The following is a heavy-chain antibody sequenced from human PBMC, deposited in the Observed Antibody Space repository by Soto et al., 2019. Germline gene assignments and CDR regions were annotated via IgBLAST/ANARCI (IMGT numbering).Heavy chain of an antibody. Sequence: ASVKVSCKASGYTFTGYYMHWVRQAPGQGLEWMGWINPNSGDTNYAQKFQGRVTMTRDTSISTAYMELSRLRSDDTAVYYCAREVVVPAAIYDYWGQGTLVTVSS. V-gene: IGHV1-2*02. CDR3: AREVVVPAAIYDY. CDR1: GYTFTGYY. J-gene: IGHJ4*02. D-gene: IGHD2-2*01. CDR2: INPNSGDT.